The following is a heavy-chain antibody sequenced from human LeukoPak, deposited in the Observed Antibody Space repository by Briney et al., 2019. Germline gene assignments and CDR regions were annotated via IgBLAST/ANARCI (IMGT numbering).Heavy chain of an antibody. Sequence: PGGSLRLSCIPSGFTFNSYAMFWVRQAPGKGLEWVSLIWYDGSNKYYADSVKGRFTISRDNSKNTLFLQMNSLRAEDTAVYYCARARGWQPNYYYYYMDVWGTGTTVTVFS. CDR3: ARARGWQPNYYYYYMDV. V-gene: IGHV3-33*07. D-gene: IGHD2-15*01. CDR2: IWYDGSNK. CDR1: GFTFNSYA. J-gene: IGHJ6*03.